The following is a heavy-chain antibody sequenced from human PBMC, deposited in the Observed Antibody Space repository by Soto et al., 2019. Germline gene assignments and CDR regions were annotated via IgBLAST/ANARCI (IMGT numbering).Heavy chain of an antibody. J-gene: IGHJ5*02. Sequence: SETLSLTCTVSGGSISSGGYYWSWIRQHPGKGLEWIGYIYYSGSTYYNPSLKSRVTISVDTSKNQFSLKLSSVTVADTAVYYCARAAHYSSPFRWFDPWGQGTLVTVSS. CDR3: ARAAHYSSPFRWFDP. CDR1: GGSISSGGYY. V-gene: IGHV4-31*03. CDR2: IYYSGST. D-gene: IGHD6-13*01.